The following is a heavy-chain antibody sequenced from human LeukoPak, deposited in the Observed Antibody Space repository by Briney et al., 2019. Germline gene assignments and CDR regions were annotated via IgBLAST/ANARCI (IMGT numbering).Heavy chain of an antibody. D-gene: IGHD2-2*01. CDR3: AKDRSTSLMDV. J-gene: IGHJ6*04. CDR1: GLTFRSYG. Sequence: PGGSLRLSCAASGLTFRSYGMHWVRQAPGKGLEWVAFIRYDETKKYYADSVKGRFTISRDNSNNTLYLQMNSLRTEDTAVYYCAKDRSTSLMDVWGKGTTVTVSS. V-gene: IGHV3-30*02. CDR2: IRYDETKK.